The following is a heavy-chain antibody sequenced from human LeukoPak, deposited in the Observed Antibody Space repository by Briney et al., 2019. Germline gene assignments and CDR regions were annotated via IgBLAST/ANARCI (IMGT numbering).Heavy chain of an antibody. CDR1: GVSISSYY. D-gene: IGHD6-13*01. CDR3: ARLIAAAGKFDY. CDR2: IYYSGST. J-gene: IGHJ4*02. V-gene: IGHV4-59*12. Sequence: PSETLSLTCTVSGVSISSYYWSWIRQPPGKGLEWIGYIYYSGSTDYNPSLRSRVTMSVDTSKNQFSLKLSSVTAADTAVYYCARLIAAAGKFDYWGQGTLVTVSS.